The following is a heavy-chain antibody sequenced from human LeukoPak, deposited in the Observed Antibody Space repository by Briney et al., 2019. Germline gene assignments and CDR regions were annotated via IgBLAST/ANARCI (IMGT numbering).Heavy chain of an antibody. J-gene: IGHJ4*02. CDR3: AKDRSNSWAFDY. Sequence: GGSLRLSCAASGFTFRNYGMHWVRQAPGKGLEWVAFIRDDGSDKYYADSVKGRFTMSRDNSKNTLYLQMNSLRAEDTAVYYCAKDRSNSWAFDYWGQGTLFTVPS. CDR2: IRDDGSDK. D-gene: IGHD6-13*01. V-gene: IGHV3-30*02. CDR1: GFTFRNYG.